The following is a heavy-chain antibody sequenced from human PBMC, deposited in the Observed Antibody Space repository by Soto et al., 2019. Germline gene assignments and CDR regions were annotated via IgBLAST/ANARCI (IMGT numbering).Heavy chain of an antibody. J-gene: IGHJ4*02. CDR1: GYTFTSYA. V-gene: IGHV1-3*01. Sequence: ASVKVSXKASGYTFTSYAMHWVRQAPGQRLEWMGWINAGNGNTKYSQKFQGRVTITRDTSASTAYMELGSLRSEDTAVYYCARGVGNSAPDYWGQGPLVTVSS. CDR3: ARGVGNSAPDY. D-gene: IGHD1-7*01. CDR2: INAGNGNT.